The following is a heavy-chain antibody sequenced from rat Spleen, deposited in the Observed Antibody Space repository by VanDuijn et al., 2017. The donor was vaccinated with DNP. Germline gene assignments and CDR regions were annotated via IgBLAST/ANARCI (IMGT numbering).Heavy chain of an antibody. CDR1: GYSLTSYG. D-gene: IGHD1-3*01. CDR2: ISSGGDR. CDR3: ARSLATVAPTGAMDA. V-gene: IGHV2S12*01. Sequence: VQLKESGPGLAQPSQTLSLTCTVSGYSLTSYGVSWARQPPGKGLEWIATISSGGDRDYNSALKSRLSISRDTSKNQVFLKMNSVQTEDTAMYFCARSLATVAPTGAMDAWSQGTSVTVSS. J-gene: IGHJ4*01.